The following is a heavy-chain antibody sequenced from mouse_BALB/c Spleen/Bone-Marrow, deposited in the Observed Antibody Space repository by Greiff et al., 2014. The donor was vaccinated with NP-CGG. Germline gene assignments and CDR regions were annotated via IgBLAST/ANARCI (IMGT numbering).Heavy chain of an antibody. CDR1: GYTFTEYT. D-gene: IGHD1-2*01. V-gene: IGHV1-18*01. Sequence: EVQLQQSGPELVKPGASVKISCKTSGYTFTEYTMYWVKQSHGKSLEWIGGVNPNNGGTIYNQKFKGKATSTVDKSSSTAYMELRSLTSEDSAVYYCARKDYGYNYVMDYWGQGTSVTVSS. J-gene: IGHJ4*01. CDR3: ARKDYGYNYVMDY. CDR2: VNPNNGGT.